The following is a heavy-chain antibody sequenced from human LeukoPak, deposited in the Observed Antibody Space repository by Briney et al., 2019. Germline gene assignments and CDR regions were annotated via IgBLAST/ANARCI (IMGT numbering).Heavy chain of an antibody. V-gene: IGHV4-34*01. CDR3: ARGYYIRYSPRDYYYGMDV. J-gene: IGHJ6*02. CDR1: GGSFSGYY. D-gene: IGHD3-10*01. CDR2: NNHSGST. Sequence: SETLSLTCAVYGGSFSGYYWSWIRQPPGKGLEWIGENNHSGSTNYNPSLKSRVTISVDTSKNQFSLKLSSVTAADTAVYYCARGYYIRYSPRDYYYGMDVWGQGTTVTVSS.